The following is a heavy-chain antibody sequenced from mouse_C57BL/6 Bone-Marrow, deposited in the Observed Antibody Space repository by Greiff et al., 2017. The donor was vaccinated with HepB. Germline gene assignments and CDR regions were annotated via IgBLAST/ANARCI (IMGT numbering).Heavy chain of an antibody. J-gene: IGHJ4*01. Sequence: VQLQQPGAELVRPGASVKLSCTASGFNIKDDYMHWVKQRPEQGLEWIGWIDPENGDTEYASKFQGKATITDDKSSKAASLQLSSLTSEDTAVYYCTRGYDGYAMDYWGQGTSVTVSS. CDR1: GFNIKDDY. CDR2: IDPENGDT. V-gene: IGHV14-4*01. D-gene: IGHD2-2*01. CDR3: TRGYDGYAMDY.